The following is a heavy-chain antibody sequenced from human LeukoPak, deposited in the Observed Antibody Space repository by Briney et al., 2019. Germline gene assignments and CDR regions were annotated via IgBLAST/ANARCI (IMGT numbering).Heavy chain of an antibody. CDR3: ARGTGNEPFDY. Sequence: GGSLRLSCEASGFTFSSHWIHWVRQAPGKGLGWVSGINRDGSSTSYADSVKGGFTISRDNAKNTMYRQMNSLIAEGTTVYYCARGTGNEPFDYWGQGTLVTVSS. J-gene: IGHJ4*02. CDR2: INRDGSST. CDR1: GFTFSSHW. V-gene: IGHV3-74*01. D-gene: IGHD3/OR15-3a*01.